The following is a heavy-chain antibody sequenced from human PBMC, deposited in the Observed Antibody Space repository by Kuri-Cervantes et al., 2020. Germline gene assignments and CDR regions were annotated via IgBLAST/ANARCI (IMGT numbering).Heavy chain of an antibody. D-gene: IGHD6-19*01. V-gene: IGHV3-48*02. J-gene: IGHJ4*02. Sequence: GESLKISCAASGFTFSDYYMNWVRQAPGKGLYWVSYITSGSSAIYYADSVKGRFTISRDNAKNSLYLQMNSLRDEDTAVYYCTSGWSNPFDYWGQGTLVTVFS. CDR2: ITSGSSAI. CDR3: TSGWSNPFDY. CDR1: GFTFSDYY.